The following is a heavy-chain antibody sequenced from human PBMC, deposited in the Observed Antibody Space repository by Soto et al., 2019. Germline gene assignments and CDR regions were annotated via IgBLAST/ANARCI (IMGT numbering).Heavy chain of an antibody. V-gene: IGHV1-18*01. J-gene: IGHJ6*02. CDR3: ARCIQGDYYYGMDV. CDR2: INADYGNT. Sequence: QAQLVQSGAEVRKPGASVKVSCKASGYTFYSHSISWVRQAPGQGLEWMGRINADYGNTQYAQKFRGRVTMTTDTSTTTVYMELTKLISDDTAVYYCARCIQGDYYYGMDVWGQGTTVTVSS. D-gene: IGHD5-18*01. CDR1: GYTFYSHS.